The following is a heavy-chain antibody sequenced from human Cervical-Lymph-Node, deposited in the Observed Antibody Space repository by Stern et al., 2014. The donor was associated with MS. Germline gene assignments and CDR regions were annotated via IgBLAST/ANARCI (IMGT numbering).Heavy chain of an antibody. V-gene: IGHV2-70*15. CDR3: ARKYYYDSSGVLDAFDI. CDR2: IDWDDDK. CDR1: GFSLSTSGMC. D-gene: IGHD3-22*01. J-gene: IGHJ3*02. Sequence: QITLKESGPALVKPTQTLTLTCTFSGFSLSTSGMCVSWIRQPPGKALEWLARIDWDDDKYYSTSLKTRLTISKDTSKNQVVLTMTNMDPVDTATYYCARKYYYDSSGVLDAFDIWGQGTMVTVSS.